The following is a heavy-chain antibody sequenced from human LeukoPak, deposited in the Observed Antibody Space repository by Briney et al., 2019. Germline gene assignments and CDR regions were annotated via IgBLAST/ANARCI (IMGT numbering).Heavy chain of an antibody. V-gene: IGHV4-39*01. CDR3: ARRYGDYWLDY. D-gene: IGHD4-17*01. CDR2: IYYSGST. J-gene: IGHJ4*02. CDR1: GGSLSSSSYY. Sequence: SETLSLTCTVSGGSLSSSSYYWGWIRQPPGKGLEWVGSIYYSGSTYYNPSLKSRVTISVDTSKNQFSLKLRSVTAADTAVYYCARRYGDYWLDYWGQGTLVTVSS.